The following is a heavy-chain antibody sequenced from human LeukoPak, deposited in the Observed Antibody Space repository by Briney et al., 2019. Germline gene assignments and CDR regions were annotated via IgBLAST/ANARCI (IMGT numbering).Heavy chain of an antibody. CDR1: GYIFTDYY. CDR2: INPNSGGT. Sequence: ASVKVSCKASGYIFTDYYMHWVRQAPGQELGWMGWINPNSGGTNYAQKFQGRVTMTRDTSISTAYMELSRLRSDDTAVYYCARDYDILTGYQGRAFDIWGQGTMVTVSS. V-gene: IGHV1-2*02. CDR3: ARDYDILTGYQGRAFDI. D-gene: IGHD3-9*01. J-gene: IGHJ3*02.